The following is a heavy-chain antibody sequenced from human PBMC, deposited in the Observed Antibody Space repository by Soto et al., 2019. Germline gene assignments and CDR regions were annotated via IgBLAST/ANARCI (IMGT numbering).Heavy chain of an antibody. CDR1: GVSISSYY. Sequence: PSETLSLTCTVSGVSISSYYWSWIRQPPGKGLEWIGYIYYSGSTNYNPSLKSRVTISVDTSKNQFSLKLSSVTAADTAVYYCARGLRVATIDYYYYYMDVWGKGTTVTVSS. V-gene: IGHV4-59*08. D-gene: IGHD5-12*01. J-gene: IGHJ6*03. CDR2: IYYSGST. CDR3: ARGLRVATIDYYYYYMDV.